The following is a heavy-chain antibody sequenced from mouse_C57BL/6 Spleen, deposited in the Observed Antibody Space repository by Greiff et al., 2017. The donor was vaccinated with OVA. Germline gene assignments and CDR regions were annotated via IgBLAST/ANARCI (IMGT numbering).Heavy chain of an antibody. CDR2: IDPSDSYT. CDR3: ASITTVVAPTVNFDV. Sequence: VQLQQPGAELVMPGASVKLSCKASGYTFTSYWMHWVKQRPGQGLEWIGEIDPSDSYTNYNPKFKGKSPLTVDKSSSTAYMQLSSLTSEDSAVYYCASITTVVAPTVNFDVWGTGTTVTVAS. CDR1: GYTFTSYW. V-gene: IGHV1-69*01. J-gene: IGHJ1*03. D-gene: IGHD1-1*01.